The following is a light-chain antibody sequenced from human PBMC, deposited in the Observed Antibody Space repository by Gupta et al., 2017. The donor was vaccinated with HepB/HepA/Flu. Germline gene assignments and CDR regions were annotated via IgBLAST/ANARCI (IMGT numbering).Light chain of an antibody. Sequence: DTVLTQSPDTLSLSPGERATLSCRASQTIDYKFLSWFQVKPGQPPRLIIYGTSIRAIGSPDRFSDSGAEKDFTLTSDRRENEDFANYYWHLDGWSCTFGQGTRVEI. CDR1: QTIDYKF. CDR2: GTS. CDR3: HLDGWSCT. V-gene: IGKV3-20*01. J-gene: IGKJ2*02.